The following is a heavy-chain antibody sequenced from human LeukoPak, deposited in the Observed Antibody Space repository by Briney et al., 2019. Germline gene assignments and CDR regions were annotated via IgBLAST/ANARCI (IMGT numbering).Heavy chain of an antibody. CDR1: GYTFTGYY. D-gene: IGHD2-15*01. V-gene: IGHV1-2*02. Sequence: ASVKVSCKASGYTFTGYYIHWVRQAPGQGLEWMGWINPNSGGTDYAQKFQGRVNMTRGTSISTAYMELSRLRSDDAAVYYCARVSGYCNGHCYDYWGQGTLVTVSS. CDR3: ARVSGYCNGHCYDY. J-gene: IGHJ4*02. CDR2: INPNSGGT.